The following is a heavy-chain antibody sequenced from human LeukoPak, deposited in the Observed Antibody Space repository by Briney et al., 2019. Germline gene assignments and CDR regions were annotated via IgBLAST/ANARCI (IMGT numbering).Heavy chain of an antibody. J-gene: IGHJ6*02. CDR3: ARGHYGMDV. CDR1: GFSFSDYY. CDR2: ISTSSSYT. V-gene: IGHV3-11*06. Sequence: GGSLRLSCAASGFSFSDYYMSWIRQAPGKGLEWVSYISTSSSYTNYADSVKGRFTISRDDAKNSLYLQMNSLRAEGTAVYHCARGHYGMDVWGQGTTVTVSS.